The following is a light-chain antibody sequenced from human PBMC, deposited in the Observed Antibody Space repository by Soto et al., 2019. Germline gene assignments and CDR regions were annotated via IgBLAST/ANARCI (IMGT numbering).Light chain of an antibody. CDR2: DVS. CDR1: SSDVGGYDY. Sequence: QSALTQPASVSGSPGQSITISCTGTSSDVGGYDYVSWYQQHPGKAPKLMIYDVSNRPSGVSNRFSGSKSGNTASLTISGLQAEDEAAYYCSSYTRSSTPGFGGGTQLTVL. CDR3: SSYTRSSTPG. J-gene: IGLJ2*01. V-gene: IGLV2-14*01.